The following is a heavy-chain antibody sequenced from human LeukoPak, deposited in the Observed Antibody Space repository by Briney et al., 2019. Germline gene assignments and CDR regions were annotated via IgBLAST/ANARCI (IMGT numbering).Heavy chain of an antibody. V-gene: IGHV4-34*01. CDR3: ASILGVATILDAFDI. Sequence: SETLSLTCAVYGGSFSGYYWSWIRQPPGKGLEWIGEINHSGSTNYNPSLKSRVTISVDKSKNQFSLKLSSVTAADTAVYYCASILGVATILDAFDIWGQGTMVTVSS. CDR1: GGSFSGYY. D-gene: IGHD5-12*01. J-gene: IGHJ3*02. CDR2: INHSGST.